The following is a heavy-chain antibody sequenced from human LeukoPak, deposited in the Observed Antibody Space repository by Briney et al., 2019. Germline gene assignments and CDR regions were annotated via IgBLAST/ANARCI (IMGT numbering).Heavy chain of an antibody. D-gene: IGHD5-18*01. CDR3: ARDRGRIQLWRPDC. Sequence: GASVKVSCKASGYTFTGYYMHWVRQAPGQGLEWTGRINPNSGGTNYAQKFQGRVTMTRDTSISTAYMELSRLRSDDTAVYYCARDRGRIQLWRPDCWGQGTLVTVSS. J-gene: IGHJ4*02. CDR2: INPNSGGT. CDR1: GYTFTGYY. V-gene: IGHV1-2*06.